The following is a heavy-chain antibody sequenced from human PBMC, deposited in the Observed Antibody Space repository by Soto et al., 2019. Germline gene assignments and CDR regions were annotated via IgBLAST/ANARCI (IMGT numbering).Heavy chain of an antibody. V-gene: IGHV3-21*01. D-gene: IGHD6-13*01. CDR1: GFTFSSYS. Sequence: PGGSLRRSCAASGFTFSSYSINWVRQAPGKGLEWVSSISSSSSYVYYADSVKGRFTISRQNAKNSLSLPMNSLRAEDTAVYYWARTLEWQQLWYYYYGMGVWGQGTTVTVSS. J-gene: IGHJ6*02. CDR3: ARTLEWQQLWYYYYGMGV. CDR2: ISSSSSYV.